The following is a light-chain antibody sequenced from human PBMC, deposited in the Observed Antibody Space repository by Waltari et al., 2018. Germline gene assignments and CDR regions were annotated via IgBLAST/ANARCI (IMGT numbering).Light chain of an antibody. CDR2: DVT. CDR1: ISDIGSYNY. J-gene: IGLJ2*01. V-gene: IGLV2-14*01. CDR3: ISYHRGVPGNVV. Sequence: SALTQPASVSGSLGQSITFSCTGTISDIGSYNYVAWYQQHPGKVPKLIIHDVTDRPSGVSIRFSGSKSGNTASLTISGLQPDDEADYYCISYHRGVPGNVVIGGGTKLTVL.